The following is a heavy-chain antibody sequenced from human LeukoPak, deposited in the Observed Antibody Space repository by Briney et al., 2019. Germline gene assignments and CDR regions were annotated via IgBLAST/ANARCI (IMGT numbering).Heavy chain of an antibody. V-gene: IGHV1-2*02. CDR2: INPNSGGT. CDR1: GYSFTGYY. D-gene: IGHD6-19*01. Sequence: ASVKVSCKTSGYSFTGYYIHWVRQAPGQGLEWMGWINPNSGGTNYAQNFQGRVTMTRDTPISTAYMELSRLRSDDTAVYFCARGISEAVPGRYFQHWGQGTLVTVSS. CDR3: ARGISEAVPGRYFQH. J-gene: IGHJ1*01.